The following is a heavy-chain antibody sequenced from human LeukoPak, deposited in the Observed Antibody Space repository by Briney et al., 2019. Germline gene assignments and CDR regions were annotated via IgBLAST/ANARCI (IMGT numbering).Heavy chain of an antibody. D-gene: IGHD3-16*01. J-gene: IGHJ4*02. Sequence: GMSLRLSCAASGFTFSNYSMNWVRQAPGKGLEWVSSISSSGIYTYYADSVKGRFTISRDNAKNSLYLQMNSLRAEDTAVYYCARDVPGGKVFDCWGQGTLVTVSS. V-gene: IGHV3-21*01. CDR3: ARDVPGGKVFDC. CDR1: GFTFSNYS. CDR2: ISSSGIYT.